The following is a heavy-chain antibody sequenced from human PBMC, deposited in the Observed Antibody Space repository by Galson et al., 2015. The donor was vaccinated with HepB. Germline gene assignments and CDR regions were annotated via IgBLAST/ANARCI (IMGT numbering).Heavy chain of an antibody. Sequence: SLRLSCAASGFTFSSYWMSWVRQAPGKGLEWVANIKQDGSEKYYVDSVKGRFTISRDNAKNSLYLQMNSLRAEDTAVYYCARDSEEYYYGSGSYGYWGQGTLVTVSS. CDR3: ARDSEEYYYGSGSYGY. D-gene: IGHD3-10*01. J-gene: IGHJ4*02. CDR1: GFTFSSYW. V-gene: IGHV3-7*03. CDR2: IKQDGSEK.